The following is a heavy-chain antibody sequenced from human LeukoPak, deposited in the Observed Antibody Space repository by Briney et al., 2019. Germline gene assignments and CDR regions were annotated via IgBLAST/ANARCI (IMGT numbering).Heavy chain of an antibody. V-gene: IGHV3-23*01. CDR1: GFTFSSYA. Sequence: GGSLRLSCAASGFTFSSYAMSWVRQAPGKGLEWVSAISGSGGSTYYADSVKGRFTISRDNSKNTLYLQMNSLRAEDTAVYYCAKACRSGYCSGGGCHYFDYWGQGTLVTVSS. CDR3: AKACRSGYCSGGGCHYFDY. D-gene: IGHD2-15*01. J-gene: IGHJ4*02. CDR2: ISGSGGST.